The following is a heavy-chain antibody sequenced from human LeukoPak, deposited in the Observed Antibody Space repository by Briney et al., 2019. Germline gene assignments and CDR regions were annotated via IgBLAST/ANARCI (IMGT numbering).Heavy chain of an antibody. CDR1: GFIFSDYW. Sequence: GGSLRLSCAVSGFIFSDYWMTWVRQAPGKGLEWVAHIKQDGGEKYFVDSVKGPFTISRDNAKNLVYLQMSSLRAEDTAVYYCARGWIYAFRFDNWGQGTLVTVST. J-gene: IGHJ4*02. D-gene: IGHD5/OR15-5a*01. V-gene: IGHV3-7*01. CDR2: IKQDGGEK. CDR3: ARGWIYAFRFDN.